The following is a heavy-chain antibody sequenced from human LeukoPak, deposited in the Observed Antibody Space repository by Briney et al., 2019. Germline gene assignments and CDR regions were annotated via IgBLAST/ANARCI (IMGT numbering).Heavy chain of an antibody. CDR1: GYTLTELS. V-gene: IGHV1-24*01. J-gene: IGHJ4*02. Sequence: ASVKVSCKVSGYTLTELSMRWVRQAPGKGLEWMGGFDPEDGETIYAQKFQGRVTMTEDTSTDTAYMELSSLRSEDTAVYYCATEELERGWAYFDYWGQGTLVTVSS. CDR3: ATEELERGWAYFDY. D-gene: IGHD1-1*01. CDR2: FDPEDGET.